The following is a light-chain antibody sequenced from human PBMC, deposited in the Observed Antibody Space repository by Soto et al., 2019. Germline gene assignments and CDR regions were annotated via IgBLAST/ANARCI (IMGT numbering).Light chain of an antibody. CDR2: GAS. CDR3: QQYGSSFT. CDR1: QSVSSNY. V-gene: IGKV3-20*01. Sequence: EIVLTQSPGTLSLSPGERATLSCRASQSVSSNYLAWYQQKPGQAPRLLIYGASSRATGIPDRFSGSGSGTDFTLTISRLEPEDFAVDYCQQYGSSFTFGPGTKVEIK. J-gene: IGKJ3*01.